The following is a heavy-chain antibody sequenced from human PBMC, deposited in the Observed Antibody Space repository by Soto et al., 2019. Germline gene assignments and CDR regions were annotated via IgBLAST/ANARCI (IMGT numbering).Heavy chain of an antibody. D-gene: IGHD6-13*01. CDR3: ARDEPAAAGNF. Sequence: EVQLVESGGGLVKPGGSLRLSCAASGFTFSSYSMNWVRQAPGKGLEWVSSISSSSSYIYYADSVKGRFIISRDNAKNSLYLQMNSLRAEDTAVYYCARDEPAAAGNFWGQGTLVTVSS. J-gene: IGHJ4*02. CDR1: GFTFSSYS. CDR2: ISSSSSYI. V-gene: IGHV3-21*01.